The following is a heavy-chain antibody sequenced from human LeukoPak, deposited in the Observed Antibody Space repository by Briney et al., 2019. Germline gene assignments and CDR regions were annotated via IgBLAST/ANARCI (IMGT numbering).Heavy chain of an antibody. D-gene: IGHD3-22*01. CDR1: GFALRSYP. CDR2: ISGSGVNT. CDR3: AKGTYHEERSGYNGLLDS. V-gene: IGHV3-23*01. Sequence: GGSLRLSCVASGFALRSYPLSWVRQAPGKGLEWVSAISGSGVNTYYSDSVRGRFTISRDNSKNTLYLQMNSPEAEDTAVYFCAKGTYHEERSGYNGLLDSWGQGTLVTVSS. J-gene: IGHJ5*01.